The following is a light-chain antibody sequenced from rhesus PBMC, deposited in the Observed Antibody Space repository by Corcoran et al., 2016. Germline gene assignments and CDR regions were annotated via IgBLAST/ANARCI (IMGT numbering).Light chain of an antibody. CDR3: QQHNSLPYS. CDR1: QTIGNY. Sequence: DIQMTQSPSSLSAFVGDRVIITCRARQTIGNYLIWYQQKPGKVPKVLIYDASTLQSGVPFRFSGSGSGTDFTLTISSLQPEDFATYYCQQHNSLPYSFGQWTKVEIK. V-gene: IGKV1-44*03. CDR2: DAS. J-gene: IGKJ2*01.